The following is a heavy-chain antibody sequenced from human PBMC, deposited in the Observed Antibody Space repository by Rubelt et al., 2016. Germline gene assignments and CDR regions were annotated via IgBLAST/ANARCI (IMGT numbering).Heavy chain of an antibody. J-gene: IGHJ4*02. CDR3: ARDSKSYHFDN. CDR1: GFTFSSYG. CDR2: ISYDGANK. V-gene: IGHV3-30*03. D-gene: IGHD3-16*02. Sequence: QVQLVESGGGVVQPGRSLRLSCAASGFTFSSYGMHWVRQAPGKGLEWVAVISYDGANKYYEDSAKGRFTVSSANSKNTLYLQMNSLRPEDTAVYSCARDSKSYHFDNWGQGTRVTVSS.